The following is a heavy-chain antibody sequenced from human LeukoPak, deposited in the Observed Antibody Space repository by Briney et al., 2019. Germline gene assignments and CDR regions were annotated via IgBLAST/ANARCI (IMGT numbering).Heavy chain of an antibody. V-gene: IGHV4-61*01. Sequence: PSETLSLTCSVSGVSINSGNYYWTWIRQAPGKGLEWIGYIYYSGSTNYNPSLKSRVTMSVDTSKNQFSLKLTSVTAADTAVYFCERGMGSGNYPLDYWGQGTLVTVSS. J-gene: IGHJ4*02. D-gene: IGHD1-26*01. CDR1: GVSINSGNYY. CDR2: IYYSGST. CDR3: ERGMGSGNYPLDY.